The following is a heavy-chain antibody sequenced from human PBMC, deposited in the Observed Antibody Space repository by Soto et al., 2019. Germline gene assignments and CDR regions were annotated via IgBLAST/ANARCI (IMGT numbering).Heavy chain of an antibody. Sequence: ASVKVSCKASGYTFTSYGISWVRQAPGQGLEWMGWISAYNGSTSYAQKFQGRVTMTRDTSTSTVYMELSSLRSEDTAVYYCARDQSSSSPFDYWGQGTLVTVSS. CDR2: ISAYNGST. J-gene: IGHJ4*02. V-gene: IGHV1-18*01. D-gene: IGHD6-6*01. CDR3: ARDQSSSSPFDY. CDR1: GYTFTSYG.